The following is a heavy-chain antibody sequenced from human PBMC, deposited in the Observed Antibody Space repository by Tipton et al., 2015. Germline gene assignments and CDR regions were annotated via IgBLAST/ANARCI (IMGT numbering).Heavy chain of an antibody. Sequence: TLSLTCTVSGGSVSSGNYYWSWIRQPPGKGLEWIGYISYTENTHNNPSLKSRVTISLDTSKNQFSLTLNSVTAADTAVYYCAIDLEHGMDVWGQGTTVTVSS. J-gene: IGHJ6*02. CDR1: GGSVSSGNYY. V-gene: IGHV4-61*01. CDR3: AIDLEHGMDV. CDR2: ISYTENT. D-gene: IGHD5-24*01.